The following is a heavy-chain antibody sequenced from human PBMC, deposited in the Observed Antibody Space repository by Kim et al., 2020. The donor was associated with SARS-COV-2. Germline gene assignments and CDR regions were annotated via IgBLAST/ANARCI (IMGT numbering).Heavy chain of an antibody. CDR3: ARSAEGMATSFGFDY. V-gene: IGHV6-1*01. Sequence: VSVKRRVTINPDTSKSQFSLQLNSVTPEDTAVYYCARSAEGMATSFGFDYWGQGTLVTVSS. J-gene: IGHJ4*02. D-gene: IGHD5-12*01.